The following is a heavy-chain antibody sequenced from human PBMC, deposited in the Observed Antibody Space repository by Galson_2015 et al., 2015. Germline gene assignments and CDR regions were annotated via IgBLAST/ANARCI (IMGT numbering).Heavy chain of an antibody. CDR1: GGSISSSSYY. CDR3: ARVPDTGYSSEIDY. CDR2: IYYSGST. D-gene: IGHD6-19*01. Sequence: SETLSLTCTVSGGSISSSSYYWGWIRQPPGKGLEWIGSIYYSGSTYYNPSLKSRVTISVDTSKNQFSLKLSSVTAADTAVYYCARVPDTGYSSEIDYWGQGTLVTVSS. J-gene: IGHJ4*02. V-gene: IGHV4-39*07.